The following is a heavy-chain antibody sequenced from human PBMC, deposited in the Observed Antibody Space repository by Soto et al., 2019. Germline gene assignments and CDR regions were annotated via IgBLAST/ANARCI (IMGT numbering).Heavy chain of an antibody. CDR2: ISSDGGAT. V-gene: IGHV3-64*01. CDR3: ARRGSSSWYYDH. Sequence: EVQLVESRGGLVQPGGSLRLSCAASGFTFSSSVMHWVRQGPGKGLEYVSAISSDGGATYYTNSVKGRFIISRDNSKNILYLQMGSLRAEDMAVYYCARRGSSSWYYDHWGQGALVTVSS. D-gene: IGHD6-13*01. J-gene: IGHJ4*02. CDR1: GFTFSSSV.